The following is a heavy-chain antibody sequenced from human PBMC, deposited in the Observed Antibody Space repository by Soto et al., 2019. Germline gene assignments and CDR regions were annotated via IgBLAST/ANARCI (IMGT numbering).Heavy chain of an antibody. V-gene: IGHV4-59*08. Sequence: SETLSLTCTVAGGSISSYYWNWIRQPPGKGLEWIGYVFHSGSTNYNPSLKSRVSISLNTSKNRFSLKLTSVTAADTAVYYCARRICTNISCYVPEGNWLDPWGQGTLVTVSS. D-gene: IGHD2-2*01. J-gene: IGHJ5*02. CDR1: GGSISSYY. CDR2: VFHSGST. CDR3: ARRICTNISCYVPEGNWLDP.